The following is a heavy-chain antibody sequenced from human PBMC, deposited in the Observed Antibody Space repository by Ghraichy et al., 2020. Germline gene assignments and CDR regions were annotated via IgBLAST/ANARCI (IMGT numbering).Heavy chain of an antibody. Sequence: SETLSLTCTVSGGSISSSSYYWGWIRQPPGKGLEWIGSIYYSGSTYYNPSLKSRVTISVDTSKNQFSLKLSSVTAADTAVYYCARDLTMVLYYFDYWGQGTLVTVSS. V-gene: IGHV4-39*07. CDR1: GGSISSSSYY. J-gene: IGHJ4*02. CDR2: IYYSGST. CDR3: ARDLTMVLYYFDY. D-gene: IGHD3-10*01.